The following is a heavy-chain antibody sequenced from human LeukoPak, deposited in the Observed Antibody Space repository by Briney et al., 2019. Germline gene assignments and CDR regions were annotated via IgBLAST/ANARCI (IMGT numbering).Heavy chain of an antibody. Sequence: GGSLRLSCAASGFTFSTYTMNWVRQAPGKGLEWVSSISSSGTYIYYADSVKGRFTISRDNAKDSLYLQMNNLRAEDTAMYYCAREGGNYKPFDIWGQGTMVTVSS. CDR3: AREGGNYKPFDI. D-gene: IGHD1-7*01. CDR2: ISSSGTYI. CDR1: GFTFSTYT. J-gene: IGHJ3*02. V-gene: IGHV3-21*04.